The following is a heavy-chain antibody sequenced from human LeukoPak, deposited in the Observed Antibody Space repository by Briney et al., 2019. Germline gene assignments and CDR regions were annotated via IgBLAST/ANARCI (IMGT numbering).Heavy chain of an antibody. J-gene: IGHJ6*02. D-gene: IGHD3-10*01. CDR2: INPNSGGT. V-gene: IGHV1-2*02. CDR1: RYSFTGYY. Sequence: ASVKVSCKASRYSFTGYYMHWVRQAPGQGLEWMGWINPNSGGTNYAQKFQGRVTMTRDTSISTVYMELSRLISDDTAVYYCARDGSNSMDVWGQGTTVTVSS. CDR3: ARDGSNSMDV.